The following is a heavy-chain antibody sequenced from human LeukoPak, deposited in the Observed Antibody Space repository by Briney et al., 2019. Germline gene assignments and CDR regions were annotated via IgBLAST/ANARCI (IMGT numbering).Heavy chain of an antibody. Sequence: GGSLRLSCEGSGFTFSSCAISWVRQAPGKGLEWVSVVSRSGGTTYYADSVKGRFTVSRDNSKNTLYLQTDSLRGEDTAVYYCAKDFRIGYSAHFDYWGQGALVTVSS. D-gene: IGHD2-21*01. J-gene: IGHJ4*02. CDR2: VSRSGGTT. CDR3: AKDFRIGYSAHFDY. V-gene: IGHV3-23*01. CDR1: GFTFSSCA.